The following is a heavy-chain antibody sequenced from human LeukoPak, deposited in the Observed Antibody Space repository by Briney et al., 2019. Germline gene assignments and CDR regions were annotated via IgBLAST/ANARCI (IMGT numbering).Heavy chain of an antibody. CDR1: GYTFTGYY. J-gene: IGHJ6*02. Sequence: ASVKVSCKTSGYTFTGYYIHWVRQAPGQGLEWMGIINPNDGSTNLAQNFQGRVTMTGDTSTTTVYMELSSLTSDDTAVYYCARDKDAPGYTYGWRQFYSGVDVWGQGTTVTVSS. V-gene: IGHV1-46*01. CDR2: INPNDGST. CDR3: ARDKDAPGYTYGWRQFYSGVDV. D-gene: IGHD5-12*01.